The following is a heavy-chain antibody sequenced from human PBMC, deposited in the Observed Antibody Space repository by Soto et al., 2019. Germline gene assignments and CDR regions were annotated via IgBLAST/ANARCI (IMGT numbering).Heavy chain of an antibody. CDR3: ARGTIVAAEKGMDV. V-gene: IGHV3-33*01. CDR1: GFSFSTYG. Sequence: GGSLRLSCAASGFSFSTYGMHWVRQAPGKGLEWVAVIWHDGSKTYYADSVKGRLIISRDNSKNTLYVQINSLRAEDRGVYFCARGTIVAAEKGMDVCGQGTTVTVSS. D-gene: IGHD6-13*01. CDR2: IWHDGSKT. J-gene: IGHJ6*02.